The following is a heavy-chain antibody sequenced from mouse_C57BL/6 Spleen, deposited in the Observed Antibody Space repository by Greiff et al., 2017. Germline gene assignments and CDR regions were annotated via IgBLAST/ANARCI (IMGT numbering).Heavy chain of an antibody. J-gene: IGHJ1*03. Sequence: VQLKQSGPELVKPGASVKIPCKASGYTFTDYNMDWVKQSHGKSLEWIGDINPNNGGTIYNQKFKGKATLTVDKSSSTAYMELRSLTSEDTAVYYCARDDRRYFDVWGTGTTVTVSS. D-gene: IGHD2-3*01. CDR3: ARDDRRYFDV. V-gene: IGHV1-18*01. CDR1: GYTFTDYN. CDR2: INPNNGGT.